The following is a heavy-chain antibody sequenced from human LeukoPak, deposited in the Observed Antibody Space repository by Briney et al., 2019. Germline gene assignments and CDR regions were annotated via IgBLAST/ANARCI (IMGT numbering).Heavy chain of an antibody. J-gene: IGHJ4*02. CDR2: ISTAGDT. CDR1: GFTFSSYD. V-gene: IGHV3-13*01. CDR3: ARGLPGGFDY. Sequence: GGSLRLSCAASGFTFSSYDMHWVRQVTGKGLEWVSGISTAGDTYYPGSVKGRFTVSRENAKNSLYLQMNSLRAGDTAVCYCARGLPGGFDYWGQGTLVTVSS. D-gene: IGHD3-16*01.